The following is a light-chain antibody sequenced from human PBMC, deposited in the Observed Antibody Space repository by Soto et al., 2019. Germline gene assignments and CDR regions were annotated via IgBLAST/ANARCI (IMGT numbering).Light chain of an antibody. V-gene: IGKV4-1*01. J-gene: IGKJ1*01. CDR1: QSVLYSSNNKNY. CDR2: WAS. Sequence: DIVMTQSPDSLAVSLGERATINCKSSQSVLYSSNNKNYLAWYQQKTGQPPKLLIYWASTRESGVPDRFSGSGSGTDFTLTISGLQAEDVAVYYCQQYYRPWTFGQGTKVEIK. CDR3: QQYYRPWT.